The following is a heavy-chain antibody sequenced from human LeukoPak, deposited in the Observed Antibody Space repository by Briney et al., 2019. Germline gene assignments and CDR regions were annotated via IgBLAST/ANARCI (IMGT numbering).Heavy chain of an antibody. V-gene: IGHV3-48*01. CDR2: ISSSSATR. CDR1: GFNLIAHS. J-gene: IGHJ6*03. D-gene: IGHD1-26*01. CDR3: ARDRGSYYYYIDV. Sequence: PGGSLRLSCAASGFNLIAHSMNWVRQAPGKRLEWISYISSSSATRYYADSVKGRFTISRDNAKNSLYLQMNSLRAEDTAVYYCARDRGSYYYYIDVWGKGTTVTVSS.